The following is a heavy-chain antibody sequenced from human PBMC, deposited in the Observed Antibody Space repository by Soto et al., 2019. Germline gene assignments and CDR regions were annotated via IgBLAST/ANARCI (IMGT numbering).Heavy chain of an antibody. Sequence: QVQLVQSGAEVKKPGSSVKVSCKASGGTVSSYAISWVRQSPGQGLEWMGGIIPVFGTANYAQKLQGRVTITADESTSTAYMELSSLRSEDTAVYYCARGYCSGGSCFKYNYHGMDVWGQGTTVTVSS. CDR2: IIPVFGTA. CDR1: GGTVSSYA. J-gene: IGHJ6*02. V-gene: IGHV1-69*12. D-gene: IGHD2-15*01. CDR3: ARGYCSGGSCFKYNYHGMDV.